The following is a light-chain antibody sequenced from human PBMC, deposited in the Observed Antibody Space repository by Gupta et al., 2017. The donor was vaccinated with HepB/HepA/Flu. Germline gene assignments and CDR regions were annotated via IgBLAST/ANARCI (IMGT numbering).Light chain of an antibody. CDR1: HDIKTF. CDR3: QQYDHLPYT. CDR2: GAS. V-gene: IGKV1-33*01. Sequence: EIQMTQSPSSLSSSVGDRVTITCQATHDIKTFLNWFQQKSGKATRLLIYGASNLESGVPPRFSGSGSGTQFSLTITNLQPEDVASYVCQQYDHLPYTFGQGTELEI. J-gene: IGKJ2*01.